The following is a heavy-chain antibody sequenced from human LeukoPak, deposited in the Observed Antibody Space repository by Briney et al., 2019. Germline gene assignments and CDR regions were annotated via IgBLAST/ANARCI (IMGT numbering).Heavy chain of an antibody. CDR2: INKDGSEK. Sequence: GGSLRLYCAASGFTFSNYWMSWVRQAPGKGLEWVAHINKDGSEKYYVDSVKGRFTISRDNAKNSLYLQMNSLRVEDTAVYYCARDKVTYWGRGTLVTVSS. CDR1: GFTFSNYW. J-gene: IGHJ4*02. V-gene: IGHV3-7*01. CDR3: ARDKVTY.